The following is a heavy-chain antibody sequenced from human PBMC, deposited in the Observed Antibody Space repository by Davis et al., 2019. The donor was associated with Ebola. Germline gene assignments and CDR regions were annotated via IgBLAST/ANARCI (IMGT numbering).Heavy chain of an antibody. CDR2: MLHDGSEK. Sequence: PGGSLRLSCVVSGFNFDESWMAWVRQAPGKGLEWLANMLHDGSEKYSAGPVKGRFTISRDNARNSFYLQMNSLRVEDTAVYYCARDNYWKLDYWGQGILVTVSS. CDR3: ARDNYWKLDY. V-gene: IGHV3-7*01. J-gene: IGHJ4*02. D-gene: IGHD4-11*01. CDR1: GFNFDESW.